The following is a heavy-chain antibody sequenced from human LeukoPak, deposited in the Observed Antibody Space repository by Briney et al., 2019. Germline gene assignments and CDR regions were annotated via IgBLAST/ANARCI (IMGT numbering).Heavy chain of an antibody. CDR2: YGPEDGET. J-gene: IGHJ4*02. CDR1: GSTLTDFS. Sequence: ASVKVSCKLSGSTLTDFSMHLVRQAPGKGLEWMGGYGPEDGETIYAQSFQGRVTMTDDSSTDTVYMDLSSLRSEDTAMYYCATDNFEFWGQGTQVTVSS. V-gene: IGHV1-24*01. CDR3: ATDNFEF.